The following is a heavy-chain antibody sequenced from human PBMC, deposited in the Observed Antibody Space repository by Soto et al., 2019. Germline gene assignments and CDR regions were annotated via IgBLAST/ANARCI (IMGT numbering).Heavy chain of an antibody. CDR3: ARDLIGHSSDYYYGMDV. V-gene: IGHV3-30-3*01. J-gene: IGHJ6*02. D-gene: IGHD5-18*01. CDR1: GFTFSSFA. Sequence: PVGSLRLSCAASGFTFSSFAMHWVRQAPGKGLEWVAVISYDGSNKYYADSVKGRFTISRDNSKNTLYLQMNSLRAEDTAVYYCARDLIGHSSDYYYGMDVWGQGTTVTVSS. CDR2: ISYDGSNK.